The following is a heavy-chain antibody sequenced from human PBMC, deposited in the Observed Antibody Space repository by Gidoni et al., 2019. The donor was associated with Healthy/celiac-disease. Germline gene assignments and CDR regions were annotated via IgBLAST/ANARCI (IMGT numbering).Heavy chain of an antibody. CDR2: INAGHGNT. CDR3: ARIIAVAGDY. J-gene: IGHJ4*02. D-gene: IGHD6-19*01. Sequence: QVQLVQSGAEVKKPGASVKVSCKASGYTFTSYAMHWVRQAPGQRLEWMGWINAGHGNTKYSQKFQGRVTITRDTSASTAYMELSSLRSEDTAVYYCARIIAVAGDYWGQGTLVTVSS. CDR1: GYTFTSYA. V-gene: IGHV1-3*01.